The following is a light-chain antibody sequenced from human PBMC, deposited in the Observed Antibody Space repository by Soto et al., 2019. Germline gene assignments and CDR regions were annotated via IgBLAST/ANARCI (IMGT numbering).Light chain of an antibody. CDR3: QQYADWSLT. Sequence: IVMTQSPATVSVSPGESASLSCRASRTIGTNFGWYQQKPGQAPRLLISNTSTRATGVPATFSGSGSGTEFTLTITRLQSEDIAAYYCQQYADWSLTFGGGTKVDIK. CDR2: NTS. J-gene: IGKJ4*01. CDR1: RTIGTN. V-gene: IGKV3-15*01.